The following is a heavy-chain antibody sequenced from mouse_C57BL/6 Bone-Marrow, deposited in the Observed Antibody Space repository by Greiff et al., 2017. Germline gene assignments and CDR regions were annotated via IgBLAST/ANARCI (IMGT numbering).Heavy chain of an antibody. D-gene: IGHD1-1*01. CDR3: ARHTVVATGDY. CDR1: GFTFSSYT. J-gene: IGHJ2*01. V-gene: IGHV5-9*01. CDR2: ISGGGGNT. Sequence: EVKLMESGGGLVKPGGSLKLSCAASGFTFSSYTMSWVRQTPGKRLEWVATISGGGGNTYYPDSVKGRFTIARDNAKNTLYLQMSSLRSEDTALYYCARHTVVATGDYWGQGTTLTVSS.